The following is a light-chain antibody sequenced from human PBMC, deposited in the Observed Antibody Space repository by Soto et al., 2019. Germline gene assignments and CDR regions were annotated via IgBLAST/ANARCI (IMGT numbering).Light chain of an antibody. CDR1: SSDVGGYNY. Sequence: QSALTQPASGSRSPGQSITISRTGTSSDVGGYNYVSWYQQHPGKAPNLIIFDVSNRPSGVSNRFSGSKSGNSASLTISGLQAEDEADYYCISYTGSNTPVVFGGGTKLTVL. CDR2: DVS. J-gene: IGLJ2*01. CDR3: ISYTGSNTPVV. V-gene: IGLV2-14*01.